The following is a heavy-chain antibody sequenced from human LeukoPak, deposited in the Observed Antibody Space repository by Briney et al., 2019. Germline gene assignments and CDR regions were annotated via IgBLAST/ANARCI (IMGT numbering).Heavy chain of an antibody. V-gene: IGHV3-53*01. D-gene: IGHD3-22*01. CDR3: ARAVAYYRFDS. CDR2: IYTVGST. Sequence: GGSLRLSCAASGFNVSSDYMNWVRQSPGKGLEWVSVIYTVGSTYCADSVKGRFTISRDISKNTVYLQMNSLTAEDTAVYYCARAVAYYRFDSWGQGTLVTISS. J-gene: IGHJ4*02. CDR1: GFNVSSDY.